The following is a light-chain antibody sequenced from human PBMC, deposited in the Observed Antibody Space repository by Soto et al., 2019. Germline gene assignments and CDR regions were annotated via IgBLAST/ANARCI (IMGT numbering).Light chain of an antibody. J-gene: IGLJ1*01. CDR2: YDS. CDR3: QVWDIMTDNYV. V-gene: IGLV3-21*04. Sequence: SYELTQSPSVSVAPEKTATITCGGNNIGNKRVHWYRQKPGQAPVLLISYDSARPSGIPERFSGSNSGNTATLTISRVEAGDEADYYCQVWDIMTDNYVFGSGTKLTVL. CDR1: NIGNKR.